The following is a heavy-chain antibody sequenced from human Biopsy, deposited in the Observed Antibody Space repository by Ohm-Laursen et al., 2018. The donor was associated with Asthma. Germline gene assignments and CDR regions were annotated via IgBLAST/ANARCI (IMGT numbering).Heavy chain of an antibody. D-gene: IGHD3-3*01. Sequence: GSLRLSCAASGFTFSSYAMHWVRQAPGKGLEWVANIKQDGSEKYYVDSVKGRFTISRDNAKNSLYLQMNSLRAEDTAVYYCARDTRPNWFDPWGRGTLVTVSS. J-gene: IGHJ5*02. V-gene: IGHV3-7*03. CDR3: ARDTRPNWFDP. CDR1: GFTFSSYA. CDR2: IKQDGSEK.